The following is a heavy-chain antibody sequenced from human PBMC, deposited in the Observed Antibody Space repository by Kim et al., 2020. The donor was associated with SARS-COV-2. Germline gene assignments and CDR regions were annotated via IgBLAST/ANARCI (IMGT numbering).Heavy chain of an antibody. V-gene: IGHV4-31*03. J-gene: IGHJ4*02. Sequence: SETLSLTCTVSGGSISSGGNYWSWIRQHPGKGLEWIGNINYSGSTYYNPSLKSRITISVDTSKNLFSLKLSSVTAADTAFYYCARDTYYYDSSGYYYDDGFDSWGQGTLVTVSS. CDR3: ARDTYYYDSSGYYYDDGFDS. CDR2: INYSGST. D-gene: IGHD3-22*01. CDR1: GGSISSGGNY.